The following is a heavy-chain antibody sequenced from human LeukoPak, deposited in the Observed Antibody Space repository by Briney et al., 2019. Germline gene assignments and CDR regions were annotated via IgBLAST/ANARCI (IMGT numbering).Heavy chain of an antibody. CDR1: GYTFTSYA. CDR3: ASNIPGDYDRYYFDY. J-gene: IGHJ4*02. CDR2: IIPILGIA. V-gene: IGHV1-69*04. Sequence: ASVKVSCKASGYTFTSYAISWVRQAPGQGLEWMGRIIPILGIANYAQKFQGRVTITADKSTSTAYMELSSLRSEDTAVYYCASNIPGDYDRYYFDYWGQGTLVTVSS. D-gene: IGHD4-17*01.